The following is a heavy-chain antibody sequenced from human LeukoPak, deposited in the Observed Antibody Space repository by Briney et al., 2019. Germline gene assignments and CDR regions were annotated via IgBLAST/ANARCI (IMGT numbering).Heavy chain of an antibody. CDR3: ASWSSGSGSYDY. Sequence: PVTVSCKASGGTFSSYAISWVRQAPGQGLEWMGGIIPIFGTANYAQKFQGRVTMTRNTSISTAYMGLSSLRSEDTAVYYCASWSSGSGSYDYWGQGTLVTVSS. V-gene: IGHV1-69*05. CDR1: GGTFSSYA. J-gene: IGHJ4*02. D-gene: IGHD3-10*01. CDR2: IIPIFGTA.